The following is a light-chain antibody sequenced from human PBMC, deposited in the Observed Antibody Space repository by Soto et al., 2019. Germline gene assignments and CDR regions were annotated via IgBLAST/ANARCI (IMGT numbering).Light chain of an antibody. J-gene: IGKJ2*01. CDR3: QQYDQWPHT. CDR1: QNLSRN. V-gene: IGKV3-15*01. Sequence: ELVVTQSPATLSVSPGERATLSCKASQNLSRNLAWYQLQPGQAPRLLIYGASTRATGIPARFSGSGSGTDFALTISSLQSEDFAVYYCQQYDQWPHTFGQGPKLEIK. CDR2: GAS.